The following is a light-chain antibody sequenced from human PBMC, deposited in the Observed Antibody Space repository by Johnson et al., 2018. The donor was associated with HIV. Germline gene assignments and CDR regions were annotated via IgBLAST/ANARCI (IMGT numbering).Light chain of an antibody. CDR2: END. CDR1: SSNIWNNY. J-gene: IGLJ1*01. Sequence: QSVLTQPPSVSAAPGQKVAISCSGSSSNIWNNYVSWYQQLPGTAPKLLIYENDKRPSGIPDRFSGSKSGMSATLAITGLQTGDEADYYCGTWDSSLYAYVFGTGTKVTAL. V-gene: IGLV1-51*02. CDR3: GTWDSSLYAYV.